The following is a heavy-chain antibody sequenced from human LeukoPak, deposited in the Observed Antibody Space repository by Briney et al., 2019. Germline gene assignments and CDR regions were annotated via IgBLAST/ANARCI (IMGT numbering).Heavy chain of an antibody. CDR1: GGSISSGAYS. Sequence: SETLSLTCTVSGGSISSGAYSWSWIRQPPGKGLEWIGNIYPSGSTYYNPSLKSRVTISVDRSKNQFSLKLTSVTAADTAVYYCASKIDAFDIWGQGTMVIVSS. CDR2: IYPSGST. V-gene: IGHV4-30-2*01. J-gene: IGHJ3*02. CDR3: ASKIDAFDI.